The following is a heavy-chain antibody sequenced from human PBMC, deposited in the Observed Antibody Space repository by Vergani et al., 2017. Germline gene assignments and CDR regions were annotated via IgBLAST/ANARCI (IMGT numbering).Heavy chain of an antibody. CDR3: TTALPELGEYSGYDYDY. CDR2: IKSKTDGGTT. V-gene: IGHV3-15*01. J-gene: IGHJ4*02. Sequence: EVQLVESGGGLVQPGGSLRLSCAASGFTFSSYAMYWVRQAPGKGLEWVGRIKSKTDGGTTDYAAPVKGRFTISRDDSKNTLYLQMNSLKTEDTAVYYCTTALPELGEYSGYDYDYWGQGTLVTVSS. CDR1: GFTFSSYA. D-gene: IGHD5-12*01.